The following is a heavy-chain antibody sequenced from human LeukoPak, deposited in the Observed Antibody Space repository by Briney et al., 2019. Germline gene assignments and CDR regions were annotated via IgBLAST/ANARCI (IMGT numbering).Heavy chain of an antibody. D-gene: IGHD6-13*01. Sequence: SETLSLTCTVSSGSISSYYWSWIRQPPGKGLEWIGYIYYTGSTNYNPSLESRVTISVDRSKNQFSLKLISVTAADTAVYYCARDRRTSSTPYDAFNIWGQGTLVTVSS. V-gene: IGHV4-59*01. CDR2: IYYTGST. J-gene: IGHJ3*02. CDR1: SGSISSYY. CDR3: ARDRRTSSTPYDAFNI.